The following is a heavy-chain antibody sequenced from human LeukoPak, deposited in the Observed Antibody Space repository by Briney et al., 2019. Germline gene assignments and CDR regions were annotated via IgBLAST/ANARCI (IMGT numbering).Heavy chain of an antibody. CDR2: VYSSGST. CDR3: ARDRDTNYANWFDP. D-gene: IGHD4-11*01. J-gene: IGHJ5*02. V-gene: IGHV4-39*07. Sequence: SETLSLTCAVSGGSISRSSYYWAWIRQPPGKGLEWIGSVYSSGSTYYNPPLKSRVTISVDTSKNQFSLNLSSVTAADTAVYYCARDRDTNYANWFDPWGQGILVTVSS. CDR1: GGSISRSSYY.